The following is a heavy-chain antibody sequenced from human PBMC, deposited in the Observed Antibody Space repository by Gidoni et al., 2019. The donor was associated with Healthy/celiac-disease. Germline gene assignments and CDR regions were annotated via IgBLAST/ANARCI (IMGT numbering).Heavy chain of an antibody. CDR2: IYYSGST. Sequence: QVQLQESGPGLLKPSETLSLTCPVSGGSISSYYWSWIRQPPGKGLEWIGYIYYSGSTNYNPSLKSRVTISVDTSKNQFSLKLSSVTAADTAVYYCARSHDYGDYGAFDIWGQGTMVTVSS. CDR3: ARSHDYGDYGAFDI. J-gene: IGHJ3*02. V-gene: IGHV4-59*01. CDR1: GGSISSYY. D-gene: IGHD4-17*01.